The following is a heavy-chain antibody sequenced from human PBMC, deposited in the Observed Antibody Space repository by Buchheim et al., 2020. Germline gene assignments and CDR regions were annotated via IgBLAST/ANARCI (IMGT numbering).Heavy chain of an antibody. CDR2: VSSSGSSI. CDR3: ARDDPGPQAFDM. Sequence: EVQLVESGGGLVQPGGSLRLSCAASGFTFSAYAMNWVRQAPGKGLEWVSSVSSSGSSIYYADSVKGRFTISRDDGKNTLYLEMNSLRVEDTAVYYCARDDPGPQAFDMWGQGT. V-gene: IGHV3-48*01. D-gene: IGHD2-8*02. J-gene: IGHJ3*02. CDR1: GFTFSAYA.